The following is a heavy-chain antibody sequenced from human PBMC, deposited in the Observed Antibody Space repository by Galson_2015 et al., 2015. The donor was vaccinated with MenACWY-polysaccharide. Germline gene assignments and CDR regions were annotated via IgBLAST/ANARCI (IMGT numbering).Heavy chain of an antibody. J-gene: IGHJ3*01. D-gene: IGHD2-2*01. Sequence: SLRLSCAASGLTFSNYAMVWVRQAPGKGLEWVSTIDGGSIGTYYADSVEGRLTISRDNSKNTLYLQMNSLRAEDTALYYCTKYVGYCTSISCSRAFDVWGQGTMVTVSS. CDR3: TKYVGYCTSISCSRAFDV. CDR2: IDGGSIGT. V-gene: IGHV3-23*01. CDR1: GLTFSNYA.